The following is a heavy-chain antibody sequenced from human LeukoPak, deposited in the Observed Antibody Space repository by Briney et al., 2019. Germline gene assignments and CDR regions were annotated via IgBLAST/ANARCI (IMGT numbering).Heavy chain of an antibody. D-gene: IGHD6-6*01. CDR3: ARDRGGGSSPIDY. V-gene: IGHV4-38-2*02. CDR1: GYSISSDYY. Sequence: KPSETLSLTCAVSGYSISSDYYWGWIRQPPGRGLEWIASIYRSGRTHYNPSLKSRATISLDTSKNQFSLKVNSVTAADTAVYFCARDRGGGSSPIDYWGQGTLVTVSS. CDR2: IYRSGRT. J-gene: IGHJ4*02.